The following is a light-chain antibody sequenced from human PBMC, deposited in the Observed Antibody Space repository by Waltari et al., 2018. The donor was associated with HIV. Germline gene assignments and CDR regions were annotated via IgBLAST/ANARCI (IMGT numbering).Light chain of an antibody. CDR3: QQSYSSPPT. CDR1: QNIRSN. Sequence: DIRMTQSPSSLSASVGDRVTITCRASQNIRSNLNWYQQQPGKAPRLLIYAASSLQNMVPSRCSGSGSGTDFTLTISSLQPEDFATYHCQQSYSSPPTFGQGTNVEIK. CDR2: AAS. J-gene: IGKJ1*01. V-gene: IGKV1-39*01.